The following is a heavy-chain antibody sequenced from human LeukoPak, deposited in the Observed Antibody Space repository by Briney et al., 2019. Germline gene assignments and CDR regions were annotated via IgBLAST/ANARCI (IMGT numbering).Heavy chain of an antibody. CDR2: ISGSGGST. J-gene: IGHJ4*02. CDR3: AKVSTMIVVVRGGYFDY. Sequence: GGSLRLSCAASGFTFSSYAMSWVRQAPGKGLEWVSAISGSGGSTYYADSVKGRFTISRDNSKNTLYLQMNSLRAEDTAVYYCAKVSTMIVVVRGGYFDYWGQGTLVTVSS. D-gene: IGHD3-22*01. V-gene: IGHV3-23*01. CDR1: GFTFSSYA.